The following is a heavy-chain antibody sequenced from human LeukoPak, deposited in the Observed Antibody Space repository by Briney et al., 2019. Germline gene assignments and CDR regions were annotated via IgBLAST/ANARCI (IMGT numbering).Heavy chain of an antibody. D-gene: IGHD3-10*01. CDR2: VNSNSGNT. V-gene: IGHV1-8*01. Sequence: ASVKVSCKASGYTFTNYDIMWVRQATGQGPEWMGWVNSNSGNTGYAQKFQGRVTMTRDTSISTAYMELHSLTSEDTAVYYCARGRGGTVVRGYLDYWGQGTLVTVSS. CDR3: ARGRGGTVVRGYLDY. J-gene: IGHJ4*02. CDR1: GYTFTNYD.